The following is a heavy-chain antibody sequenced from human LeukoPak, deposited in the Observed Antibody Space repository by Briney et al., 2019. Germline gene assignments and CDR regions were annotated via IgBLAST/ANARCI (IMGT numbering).Heavy chain of an antibody. CDR2: NNPNSART. V-gene: IGHV1-2*02. Sequence: ASVKVSCKASRYTFTGYYMHWVQPAPRKGLEWMGWNNPNSARTNYAQKHQGRVTMTTDTSISTAYMQPSRLRSDDTAVYYGARAQRRKATAGRVLGYWGQGTLVTVPS. D-gene: IGHD6-13*01. CDR3: ARAQRRKATAGRVLGY. CDR1: RYTFTGYY. J-gene: IGHJ4*02.